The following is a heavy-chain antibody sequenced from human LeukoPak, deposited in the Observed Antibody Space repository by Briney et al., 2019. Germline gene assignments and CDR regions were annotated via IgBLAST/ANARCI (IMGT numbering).Heavy chain of an antibody. V-gene: IGHV3-48*01. CDR3: ARDPSRYQWPINQFYYYSYMDV. Sequence: TGGSLRLSCAASGFTFSSYSMNWVRQAPGKGLEWVTYISSSSGTIYYADSVKGRFTISRDNAINSLYLQMNSLRAEDTAVYYCARDPSRYQWPINQFYYYSYMDVWGKGTTVTVSS. D-gene: IGHD2-2*01. CDR1: GFTFSSYS. J-gene: IGHJ6*03. CDR2: ISSSSGTI.